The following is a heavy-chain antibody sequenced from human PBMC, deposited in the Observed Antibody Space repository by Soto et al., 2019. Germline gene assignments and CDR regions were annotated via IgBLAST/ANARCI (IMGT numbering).Heavy chain of an antibody. CDR3: ERAPAASSWFDT. V-gene: IGHV4-59*01. CDR1: GGSIFSSY. CDR2: VYYSGST. Sequence: PSETLSLTCTVSGGSIFSSYWTWIRQPPGKGLEWIGNVYYSGSTNYNPSLKSRITISVDTSKNQFSLNLSSVAAADTAVYYCERAPAASSWFDTWGQGTLVTVSS. D-gene: IGHD2-15*01. J-gene: IGHJ5*02.